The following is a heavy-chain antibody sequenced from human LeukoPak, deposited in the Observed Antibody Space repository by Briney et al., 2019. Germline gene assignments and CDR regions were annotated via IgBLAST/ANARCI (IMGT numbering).Heavy chain of an antibody. Sequence: PSETLSLTCTVSGGSINSYYWSWIRQPPGKGLEWVGYIYYSGSPTYNPSLKSRVTISVDTSKNQFSLKLSSVTAADTAVYYCARDHETSGWQTGHYFDYWGQGTLVTVSS. CDR3: ARDHETSGWQTGHYFDY. V-gene: IGHV4-59*01. D-gene: IGHD6-19*01. J-gene: IGHJ4*02. CDR2: IYYSGSP. CDR1: GGSINSYY.